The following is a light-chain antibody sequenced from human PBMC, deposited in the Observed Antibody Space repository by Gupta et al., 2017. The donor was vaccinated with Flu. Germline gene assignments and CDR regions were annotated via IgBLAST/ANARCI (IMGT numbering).Light chain of an antibody. J-gene: IGLJ2*01. CDR1: NIENSN. CDR3: QVWDSSTEV. V-gene: IGLV3-9*01. Sequence: TCGGNNIENSNVHWYQQKPGQAPVLVIYRDISRPAGIPEPFSGSNSGNTATLTISGAQAGDEADYYCQVWDSSTEVFGGGTKLTVL. CDR2: RDI.